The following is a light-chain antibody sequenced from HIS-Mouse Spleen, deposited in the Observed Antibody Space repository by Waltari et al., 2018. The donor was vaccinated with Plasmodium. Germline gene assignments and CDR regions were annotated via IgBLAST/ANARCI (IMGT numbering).Light chain of an antibody. CDR1: QSVSDN. CDR2: GTS. CDR3: QQYNNWSFT. V-gene: IGKV3-15*01. J-gene: IGKJ3*01. Sequence: EIVMTQSPATLSVSPGERATLSCRASQSVSDNLAWYQQKPGQAPRRLIYGTSTRATGVRARFSGSGSGTEFTLTISSLQSEDFAVYYCQQYNNWSFTFGPGTKVDIK.